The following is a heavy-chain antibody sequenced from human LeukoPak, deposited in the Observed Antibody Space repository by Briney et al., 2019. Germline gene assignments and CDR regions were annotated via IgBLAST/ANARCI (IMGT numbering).Heavy chain of an antibody. J-gene: IGHJ2*01. V-gene: IGHV4-59*12. CDR3: ARDGAYDSVWGSYRPRCYFDL. Sequence: PSETLSLTCTVSGGSISSYYWSWIRQPPVKELEWIGYIYYSGSTNYNPSLKSRVTMSVDTSKNQFSLKLSPVTAADTAVYYCARDGAYDSVWGSYRPRCYFDLWGRGTLVTVSS. CDR2: IYYSGST. CDR1: GGSISSYY. D-gene: IGHD3-16*02.